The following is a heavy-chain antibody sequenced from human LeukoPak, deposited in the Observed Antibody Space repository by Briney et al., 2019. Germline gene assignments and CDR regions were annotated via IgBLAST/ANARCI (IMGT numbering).Heavy chain of an antibody. V-gene: IGHV4-59*01. CDR1: GGSISSYY. J-gene: IGHJ4*02. CDR2: IYYSGST. D-gene: IGHD1-1*01. CDR3: ARGPGDY. Sequence: PSETLSLTCTVSGGSISSYYWRWIRQPPGKGLEWIGYIYYSGSTNYNPSLKSRVTISVDTSKNQFSLKLSSVTAADTAVYYCARGPGDYWGQGTLVTVSS.